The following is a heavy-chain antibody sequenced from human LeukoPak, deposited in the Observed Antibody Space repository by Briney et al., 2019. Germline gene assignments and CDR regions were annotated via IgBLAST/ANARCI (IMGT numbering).Heavy chain of an antibody. Sequence: ASVKVSCKASGYTFTSYGISWVRQAPGQGLEWMGWISAYNGNTNYAQKLQGRVTMTTDTSTSTAYMELRSLRSDDTAVYYCARDGADCSSTSCRGDWYDPWGQGTLVTVSS. D-gene: IGHD2-2*01. J-gene: IGHJ5*02. V-gene: IGHV1-18*01. CDR3: ARDGADCSSTSCRGDWYDP. CDR1: GYTFTSYG. CDR2: ISAYNGNT.